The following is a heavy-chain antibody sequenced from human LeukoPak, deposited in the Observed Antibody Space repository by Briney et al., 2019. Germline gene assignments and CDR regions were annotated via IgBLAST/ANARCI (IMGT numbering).Heavy chain of an antibody. D-gene: IGHD6-13*01. J-gene: IGHJ5*02. CDR2: INHSGST. CDR3: ASKWIAAAGHGRDNWFDP. V-gene: IGHV4-34*01. Sequence: PSETLSLTCAVYGGFFSGYYWSWIRQPPGKGLEWIGEINHSGSTNYNPSLKSRVTISVDTSKNQFSLKLSSVTAADTAVYYCASKWIAAAGHGRDNWFDPWGQGTLVTVSS. CDR1: GGFFSGYY.